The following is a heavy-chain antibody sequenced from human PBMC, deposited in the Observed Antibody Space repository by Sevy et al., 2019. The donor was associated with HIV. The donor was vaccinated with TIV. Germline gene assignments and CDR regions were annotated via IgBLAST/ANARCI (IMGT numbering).Heavy chain of an antibody. CDR1: GFTFSSYW. J-gene: IGHJ4*02. CDR2: INSAGTAI. V-gene: IGHV3-74*01. D-gene: IGHD6-13*01. Sequence: GGSLRLSCAASGFTFSSYWMHWVRQAPGKGLVWVSRINSAGTAINFADSVKGRFTISRDNAKNTLYLQMNSLRAEDTAVYYCARVTSAAPGIGIDYWGQGTLVTVSS. CDR3: ARVTSAAPGIGIDY.